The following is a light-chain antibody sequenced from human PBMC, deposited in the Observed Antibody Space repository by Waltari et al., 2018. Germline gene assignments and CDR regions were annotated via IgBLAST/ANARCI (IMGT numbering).Light chain of an antibody. Sequence: DVVMTPSPLALPVTLGQPASISCRSSQSLVSSDANTYFSSLHQRPGQSPRPLVYKVSNRDSVVPDRFSGSGSGTDFPLRITRVDAEDVGVYYCMQNRHRPWTFGQGPRVEI. V-gene: IGKV2-30*01. J-gene: IGKJ1*01. CDR1: QSLVSSDANTY. CDR2: KVS. CDR3: MQNRHRPWT.